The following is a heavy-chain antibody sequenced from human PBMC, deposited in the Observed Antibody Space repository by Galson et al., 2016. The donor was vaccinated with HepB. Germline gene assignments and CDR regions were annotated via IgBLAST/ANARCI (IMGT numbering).Heavy chain of an antibody. CDR3: ARGFGGVGWFDP. V-gene: IGHV4-31*03. J-gene: IGHJ5*02. D-gene: IGHD3-10*01. CDR2: VDDSANT. Sequence: TLFPCCTVSGSSINCGINCLRWARRHPVKGLAWIRYVDDSANTSYNLSLKSSVTIAKATTKNLFSLKLISVDAAAAAVYYSARGFGGVGWFDPWGQGTLVTVSS. CDR1: GSSINCGINC.